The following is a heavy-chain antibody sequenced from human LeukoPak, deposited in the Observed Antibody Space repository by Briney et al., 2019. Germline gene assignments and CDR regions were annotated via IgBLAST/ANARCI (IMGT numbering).Heavy chain of an antibody. CDR2: IKQDGSEK. V-gene: IGHV3-7*01. CDR1: GFTLSSYW. J-gene: IGHJ4*02. Sequence: GGSLRLSCAASGFTLSSYWMSWVRQAPGKGLEWVAHIKQDGSEKYYVDSVKGRFTISRDNAKNSLYLQMNSLRAEDTAVYYCARVGSGWAFDYWGQGTLVTVSS. D-gene: IGHD6-19*01. CDR3: ARVGSGWAFDY.